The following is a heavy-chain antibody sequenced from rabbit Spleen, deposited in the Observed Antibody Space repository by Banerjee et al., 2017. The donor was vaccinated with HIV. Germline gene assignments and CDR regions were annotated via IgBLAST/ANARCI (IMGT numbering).Heavy chain of an antibody. Sequence: QEQLVESGGGLVKPGASLTLTCTASGFSFSSIYWICWVRQAPGKGLEWIACIYTSSGKTWYASWAKGRFTISKPSSTTVTLHMTSLTAADTATYFCARASASGYWGYFNLWGPGTLVTVS. CDR2: IYTSSGKT. J-gene: IGHJ4*01. V-gene: IGHV1S45*01. D-gene: IGHD1-1*01. CDR3: ARASASGYWGYFNL. CDR1: GFSFSSIYW.